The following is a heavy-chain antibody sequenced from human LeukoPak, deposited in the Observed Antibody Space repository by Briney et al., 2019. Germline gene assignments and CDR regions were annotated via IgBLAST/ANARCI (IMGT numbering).Heavy chain of an antibody. CDR2: MYYSGNT. CDR3: ARKVRPDYSRFNY. V-gene: IGHV4-39*01. J-gene: IGHJ4*02. CDR1: GGSISSRSYY. Sequence: SETLSLTCTVSGGSISSRSYYWGWVRQPPGKGLEWIGSMYYSGNTYYNPSLKSRVTISVDTSKNQFSLKLSSVTAADTAVYYCARKVRPDYSRFNYWGQGTLVTVSS. D-gene: IGHD4/OR15-4a*01.